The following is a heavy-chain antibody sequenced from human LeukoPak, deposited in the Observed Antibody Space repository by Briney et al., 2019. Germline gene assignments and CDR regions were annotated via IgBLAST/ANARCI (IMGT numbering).Heavy chain of an antibody. CDR2: IYYSGST. J-gene: IGHJ3*02. D-gene: IGHD3-22*01. CDR1: GGSISSYY. V-gene: IGHV4-59*01. CDR3: ARDRFDSSGYLDAFDI. Sequence: SETLSLTCTVSGGSISSYYWSWIRQPPGKGLEWIGYIYYSGSTNYNPSLERRVTISVDTSKNQFSLKLSSVTAADTAVYYCARDRFDSSGYLDAFDIWGQGTMVTVSS.